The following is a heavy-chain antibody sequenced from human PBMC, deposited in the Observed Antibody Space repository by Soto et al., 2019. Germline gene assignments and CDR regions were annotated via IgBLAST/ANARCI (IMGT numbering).Heavy chain of an antibody. V-gene: IGHV3-48*01. Sequence: DVQLVESGGDLVQPGGSLRLSCAASGFIFSSYSMNWARQAPGKGLEWLSYIDSSSSPTYYADSVKGRFTISRDNAKNSLYLQMNSLGAEDTAVDYCGRDADKVPTGKHMVRGDYWGKGTLVTVSS. D-gene: IGHD3-10*01. CDR2: IDSSSSPT. J-gene: IGHJ4*02. CDR1: GFIFSSYS. CDR3: GRDADKVPTGKHMVRGDY.